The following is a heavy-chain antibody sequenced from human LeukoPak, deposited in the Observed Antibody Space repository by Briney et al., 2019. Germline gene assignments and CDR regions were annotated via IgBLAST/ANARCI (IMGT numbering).Heavy chain of an antibody. Sequence: ASVKVSCKASGYTFTSYGISWVRQAPGQGLEWMGWISAYNGNTNYAQKPQGRVTMTTDTSTSTAYMELRSLRSDDTAVYYCARLSVTDYVWGSWGQGTLVTVSS. D-gene: IGHD3-16*01. CDR1: GYTFTSYG. CDR2: ISAYNGNT. V-gene: IGHV1-18*01. CDR3: ARLSVTDYVWGS. J-gene: IGHJ4*02.